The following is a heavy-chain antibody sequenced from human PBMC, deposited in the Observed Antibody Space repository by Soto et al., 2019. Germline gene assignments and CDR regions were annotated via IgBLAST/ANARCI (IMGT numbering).Heavy chain of an antibody. D-gene: IGHD3-10*01. CDR3: ARTMEGLLWFGEPHYYGMDV. V-gene: IGHV4-31*03. CDR1: GGSISSGGYY. J-gene: IGHJ6*02. CDR2: IYYSGST. Sequence: QVQLQESGPGLVKPSQTLSLTCTVSGGSISSGGYYWSWIRQHPGKGLEWIGYIYYSGSTYYNPSLRSRVTISVDTSKNQFSLKLSSVTAADTAVYYCARTMEGLLWFGEPHYYGMDVWGQGTTVTVSS.